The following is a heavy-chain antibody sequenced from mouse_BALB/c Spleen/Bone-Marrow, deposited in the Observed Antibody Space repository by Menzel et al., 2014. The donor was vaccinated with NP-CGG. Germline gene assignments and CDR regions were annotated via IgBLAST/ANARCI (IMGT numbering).Heavy chain of an antibody. V-gene: IGHV1-37*01. CDR1: GYSFTGYS. Sequence: EVQLQQSGPELVKPGASVKISCKASGYSFTGYSMNWVKQSHGKSLEWIGRFDPYIGDTFYNQKFKGKATLTVDKSSSTAHMELLSLTSEDAAVYYCGRSYGYDDWFAYWGQGTLVTVSA. CDR2: FDPYIGDT. J-gene: IGHJ3*01. D-gene: IGHD2-2*01. CDR3: GRSYGYDDWFAY.